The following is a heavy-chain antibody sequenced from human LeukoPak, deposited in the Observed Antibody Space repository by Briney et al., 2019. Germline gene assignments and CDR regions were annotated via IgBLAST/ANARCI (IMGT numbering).Heavy chain of an antibody. CDR1: GYSFTDYY. Sequence: ASVKVSCKTSGYSFTDYYMHWVRQAPGQGLEWMGWINPNSGGTSSAQKFQGRVTMTRDTSITTVYMEVSWLTSDDTAIYYCARADRLDGGPYLIGPWGQETLVTVSS. J-gene: IGHJ5*02. CDR2: INPNSGGT. D-gene: IGHD2-21*01. V-gene: IGHV1-2*02. CDR3: ARADRLDGGPYLIGP.